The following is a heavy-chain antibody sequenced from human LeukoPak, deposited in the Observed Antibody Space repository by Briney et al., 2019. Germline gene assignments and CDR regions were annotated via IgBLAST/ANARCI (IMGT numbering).Heavy chain of an antibody. V-gene: IGHV4-39*01. D-gene: IGHD3-22*01. CDR1: GGSIRSSSYY. CDR2: IYYSGST. J-gene: IGHJ1*01. Sequence: SETLSLTCTISGGSIRSSSYYWDWIRQYPGKGLEWLGTIYYSGSTYYNASLKSRLFISVDTSNNQFSLRLSFVTAADTAVYYCARRRYYDATGYLDWGQGTLITVSS. CDR3: ARRRYYDATGYLD.